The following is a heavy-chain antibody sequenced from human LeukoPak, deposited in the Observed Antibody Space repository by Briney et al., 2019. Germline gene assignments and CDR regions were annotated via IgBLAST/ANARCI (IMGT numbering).Heavy chain of an antibody. Sequence: ASVKVSCKASGGTFSSYAISWVRQAPGQGLEWMGGIIPIFGTANYAQKFQGRVTITADKSTSTAYMELSSLRSEDTAVYYCARGYSSSWTEYFQYWGQGTLVTVSS. CDR2: IIPIFGTA. D-gene: IGHD6-13*01. CDR3: ARGYSSSWTEYFQY. J-gene: IGHJ1*01. V-gene: IGHV1-69*06. CDR1: GGTFSSYA.